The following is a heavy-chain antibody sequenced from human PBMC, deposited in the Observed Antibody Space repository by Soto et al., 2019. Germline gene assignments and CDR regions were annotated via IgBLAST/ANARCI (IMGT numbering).Heavy chain of an antibody. V-gene: IGHV1-18*01. CDR1: GYTFTSYG. Sequence: QVQLVQSGAEVKKPGASVKVSCKASGYTFTSYGISWVRQAPGQGLEWMGWISAYNGNTNYAQKLQGRVTMTTDTSTSTAYMELRSLRSDDTAVYYCAREKSVFGVVIILSESDYGMDVWGQGTMVTVSS. D-gene: IGHD3-3*02. CDR3: AREKSVFGVVIILSESDYGMDV. J-gene: IGHJ6*02. CDR2: ISAYNGNT.